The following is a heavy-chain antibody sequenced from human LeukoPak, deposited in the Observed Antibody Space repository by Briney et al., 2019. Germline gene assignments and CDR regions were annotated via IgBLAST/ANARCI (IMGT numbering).Heavy chain of an antibody. J-gene: IGHJ4*02. Sequence: PGGSLRLSCAASGFTVSSNYMSWVRQAPGKGLEWVSVIYSGGTTNYADSVKGRFTISRDNSKNTLFLQMNSLRAEDTAVYYCARRVGYCSSTSCYGYFDYWGQGTLVTVSS. D-gene: IGHD2-2*01. CDR1: GFTVSSNY. CDR3: ARRVGYCSSTSCYGYFDY. CDR2: IYSGGTT. V-gene: IGHV3-53*01.